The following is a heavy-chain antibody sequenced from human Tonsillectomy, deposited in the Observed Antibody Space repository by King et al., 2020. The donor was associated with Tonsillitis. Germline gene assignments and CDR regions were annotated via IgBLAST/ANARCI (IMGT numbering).Heavy chain of an antibody. Sequence: QLVQSGAEVKKPGASVKVSCKASGYTFTAYYMYWVRQAPGQGLEWMGWINPNSGGANYAQKFQGRVTMTRDTSISTAYMELSRLRSDDTAVYYCARGPWVYDRSSVAFWGQGTLVTVSS. D-gene: IGHD6-13*01. V-gene: IGHV1-2*02. CDR1: GYTFTAYY. J-gene: IGHJ4*02. CDR3: ARGPWVYDRSSVAF. CDR2: INPNSGGA.